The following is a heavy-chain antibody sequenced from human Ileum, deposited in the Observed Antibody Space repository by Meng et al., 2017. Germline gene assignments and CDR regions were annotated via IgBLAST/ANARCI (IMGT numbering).Heavy chain of an antibody. CDR2: ITGSSSYI. CDR3: ARDPGRREYVDDGFDI. V-gene: IGHV3-21*01. J-gene: IGHJ3*02. CDR1: GFTFSDYS. Sequence: GESLKISCSASGFTFSDYSMTWVRQAPGKGLEWVSSITGSSSYIYYADSLKGRFTISRDNAKNSLYLQMTSLRAEDTAVYYCARDPGRREYVDDGFDIWGQGTMVTVSS. D-gene: IGHD3-10*01.